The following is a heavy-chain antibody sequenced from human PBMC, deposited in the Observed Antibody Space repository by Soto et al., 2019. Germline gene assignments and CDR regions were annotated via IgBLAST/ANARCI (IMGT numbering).Heavy chain of an antibody. J-gene: IGHJ2*01. CDR3: ACLNGYNRYFDH. V-gene: IGHV4-30-2*01. CDR2: IFDTGNT. Sequence: QLLLVESGSGLVRPSQTLSLSCNVSGGSLSSGGCSWAWVRLPVGKGLEWIGYIFDTGNTSFSASLKSRLSVSVDTSRNQFSMQLASVTAADTAMYYCACLNGYNRYFDHWGRGTVVTVSS. D-gene: IGHD5-12*01. CDR1: GGSLSSGGCS.